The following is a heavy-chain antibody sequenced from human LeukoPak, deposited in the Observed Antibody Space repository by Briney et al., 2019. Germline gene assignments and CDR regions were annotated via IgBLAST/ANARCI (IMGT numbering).Heavy chain of an antibody. D-gene: IGHD6-19*01. CDR3: ASEGPLPGSSGSRGMDV. J-gene: IGHJ6*02. Sequence: SVKVSCKASGGTFSSYAISWVRQAPGQGLEWMGRIIPILGIANYAQKFQGRVTITADKSTSTAYMELSSLRSEDTAVYYCASEGPLPGSSGSRGMDVWGQGTTVTVSS. V-gene: IGHV1-69*04. CDR2: IIPILGIA. CDR1: GGTFSSYA.